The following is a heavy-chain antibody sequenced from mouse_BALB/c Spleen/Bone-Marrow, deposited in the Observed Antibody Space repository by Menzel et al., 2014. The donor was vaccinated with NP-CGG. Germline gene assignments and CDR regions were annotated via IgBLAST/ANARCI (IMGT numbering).Heavy chain of an antibody. CDR3: ARYDGYSDNAMDY. J-gene: IGHJ4*01. V-gene: IGHV7-3*02. CDR1: GFTFTDYY. D-gene: IGHD2-3*01. Sequence: DVKLVESGGGLVQPGSSLRLSCATSGFTFTDYYMNWVRQPPGKALEWLGFIRNKANGYTTEFSASVKGRFTISRDNSQSILYLQMYTLRAEDSATYYCARYDGYSDNAMDYWGQGTSVTVSS. CDR2: IRNKANGYTT.